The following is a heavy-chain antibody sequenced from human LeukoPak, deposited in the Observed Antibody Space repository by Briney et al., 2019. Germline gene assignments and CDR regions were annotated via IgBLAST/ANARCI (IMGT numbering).Heavy chain of an antibody. CDR3: ARDDGSYSSSWYASYYYYYYMDV. Sequence: SETLSLTCTVSGYSISSGYYWGWIRQPPGKGLEWIGSIYHSGSTYYNPSLKSRVTISVDTSKNQFSLKLSSVTAADTAVYYCARDDGSYSSSWYASYYYYYYMDVWGKGTTVTVSS. CDR1: GYSISSGYY. CDR2: IYHSGST. D-gene: IGHD6-13*01. V-gene: IGHV4-38-2*02. J-gene: IGHJ6*03.